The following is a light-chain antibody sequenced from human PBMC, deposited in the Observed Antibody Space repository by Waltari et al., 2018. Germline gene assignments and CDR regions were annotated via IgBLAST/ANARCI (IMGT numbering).Light chain of an antibody. J-gene: IGLJ1*01. CDR1: SSNIGAGYD. CDR2: ANN. V-gene: IGLV1-40*01. CDR3: HSFDSSLSGSYV. Sequence: QSVLTQPPSVSGAPGQRVTISCTGSSSNIGAGYDVHWYQQLPGKAPELLIYANNNRPSGVPDRFSASKSGTSASLAITGLQTEDEADYYCHSFDSSLSGSYVFGTGTKVTVL.